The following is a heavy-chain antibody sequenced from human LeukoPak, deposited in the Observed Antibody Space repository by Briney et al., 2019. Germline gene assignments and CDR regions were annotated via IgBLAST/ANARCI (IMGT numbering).Heavy chain of an antibody. CDR1: GFTFGTYG. CDR3: AKGVSSSNSNFHH. Sequence: GGSLRLSCAASGFTFGTYGMNWVRQAPGKGLEWVAFIQNDGSNKYYADSVKGRFTISRDNSKNTLYLQMNSLRSDDTAVYYCAKGVSSSNSNFHHWGQGTLVTVSS. V-gene: IGHV3-30*02. CDR2: IQNDGSNK. J-gene: IGHJ1*01. D-gene: IGHD6-13*01.